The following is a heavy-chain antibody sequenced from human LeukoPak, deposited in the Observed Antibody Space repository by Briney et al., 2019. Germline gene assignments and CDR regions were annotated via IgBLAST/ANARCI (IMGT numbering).Heavy chain of an antibody. CDR1: GFTFSSHA. D-gene: IGHD6-19*01. Sequence: GGSLRLSCAASGFTFSSHAVYWVRQAPGKGLDWVSGISGSGGDTYYADSVKGRFTISRDNSKNMVYLQMASLSTEDTAVYYCAKTTTGYSSGRYPGWPVDYWGQGTLVTVSS. J-gene: IGHJ4*02. CDR2: ISGSGGDT. CDR3: AKTTTGYSSGRYPGWPVDY. V-gene: IGHV3-23*01.